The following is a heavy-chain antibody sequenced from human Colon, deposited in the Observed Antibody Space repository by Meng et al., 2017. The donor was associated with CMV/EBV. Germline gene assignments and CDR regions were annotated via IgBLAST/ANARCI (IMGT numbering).Heavy chain of an antibody. CDR1: EFSITGYA. CDR2: ISASGYYT. V-gene: IGHV3-23*01. Sequence: SCAGSEFSITGYAVNWVRQAPGKGLEWVSVISASGYYTFYAESVKGRFTIGRDISKNTVYLQTNSLRAEDTAVYFCAKAPTRRYYFDSWGQGSLVTVSS. J-gene: IGHJ4*02. CDR3: AKAPTRRYYFDS. D-gene: IGHD5-24*01.